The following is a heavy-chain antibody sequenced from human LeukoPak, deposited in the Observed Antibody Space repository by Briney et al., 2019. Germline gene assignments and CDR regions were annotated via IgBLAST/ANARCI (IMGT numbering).Heavy chain of an antibody. D-gene: IGHD5-24*01. J-gene: IGHJ6*03. V-gene: IGHV1-69*05. Sequence: SVKVSCKASGGTFSSYAISWVRQAPGQGLEWMGGIIPIFGTANYAQKFQGRVTITTDESTSTAYMELSSLRSEDTAVYYCARNNRWLPAIEYCYYMDVRGKGTTVTVSS. CDR2: IIPIFGTA. CDR3: ARNNRWLPAIEYCYYMDV. CDR1: GGTFSSYA.